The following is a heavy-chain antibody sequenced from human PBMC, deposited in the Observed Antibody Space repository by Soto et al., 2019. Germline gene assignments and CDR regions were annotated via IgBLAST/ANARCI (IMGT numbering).Heavy chain of an antibody. D-gene: IGHD3-3*01. Sequence: QITLKESGPTLVKPTQTLTLTCTFSGFSLSTSGVGVGWIRQPPGKALEWLALIYWDDDKRYSPSLKSRLTITKDTSKNQVVLTMTNMDPVDTATYYCAHSYYDFWSERLYYMDVWGKGTTVTVSS. V-gene: IGHV2-5*02. J-gene: IGHJ6*03. CDR3: AHSYYDFWSERLYYMDV. CDR2: IYWDDDK. CDR1: GFSLSTSGVG.